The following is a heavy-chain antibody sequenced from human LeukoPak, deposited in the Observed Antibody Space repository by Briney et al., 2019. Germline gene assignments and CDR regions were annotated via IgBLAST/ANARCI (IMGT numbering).Heavy chain of an antibody. J-gene: IGHJ4*02. CDR1: GYIFSNYW. V-gene: IGHV5-51*01. CDR2: IYPGDSET. Sequence: GESLQISCQASGYIFSNYWIGWVRQMPGKGLEWMAIIYPGDSETKYSPSFQGQVTISVDKSISTTYLQWSSVKASDTAMYYCARQLTEWDSWGQGTLVTVSS. CDR3: ARQLTEWDS. D-gene: IGHD1-14*01.